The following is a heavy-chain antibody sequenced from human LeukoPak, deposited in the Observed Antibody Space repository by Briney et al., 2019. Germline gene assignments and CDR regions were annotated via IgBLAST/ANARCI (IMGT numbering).Heavy chain of an antibody. V-gene: IGHV4-30-2*01. D-gene: IGHD4-11*01. CDR2: IYHSGST. Sequence: PSETLSLTCAVSGGSISSGGYSWSWIRQPPRKGLEWIGYIYHSGSTYYNPSLKSRVTISVDRSKNQFSLKLSSVTAADTAVYYCARGTVTTWGGFDPWGQGTLVTVSS. CDR1: GGSISSGGYS. CDR3: ARGTVTTWGGFDP. J-gene: IGHJ5*02.